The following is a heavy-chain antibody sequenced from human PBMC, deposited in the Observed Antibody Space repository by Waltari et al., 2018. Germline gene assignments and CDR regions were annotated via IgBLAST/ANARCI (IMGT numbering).Heavy chain of an antibody. D-gene: IGHD6-13*01. CDR1: GYTFTGYY. CDR3: ARDPPGIAAAGPS. J-gene: IGHJ5*02. CDR2: INPNSGGT. Sequence: QVQLVQSGAEVKKPGASVKVSCKASGYTFTGYYMHWVRQAPGQGLEWIGRINPNSGGTNYAQKFQGRVTMTMDTSISTAYMELSRLRSDDTAVYYCARDPPGIAAAGPSWGQGTLVTVSS. V-gene: IGHV1-2*06.